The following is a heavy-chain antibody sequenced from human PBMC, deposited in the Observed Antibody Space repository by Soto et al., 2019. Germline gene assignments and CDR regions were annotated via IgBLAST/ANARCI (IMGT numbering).Heavy chain of an antibody. D-gene: IGHD3-22*01. CDR3: ARDYYDSSGYSNNWFDP. V-gene: IGHV1-2*02. Sequence: ASVKVSCKASGYTFTGYYMHWVRQAPGQGLEWMGWINPNSGGTNYAQKFQGRVTMTRDTSISTAYMELSRLRSDDTAVYYCARDYYDSSGYSNNWFDPWGQGTLVTVSS. CDR2: INPNSGGT. J-gene: IGHJ5*02. CDR1: GYTFTGYY.